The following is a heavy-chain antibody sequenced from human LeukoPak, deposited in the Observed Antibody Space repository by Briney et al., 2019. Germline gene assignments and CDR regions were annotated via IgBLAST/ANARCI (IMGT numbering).Heavy chain of an antibody. CDR3: ARVSHVVVAATGVYGMDV. CDR1: GGSFSGYY. V-gene: IGHV4-34*01. CDR2: INHSGST. Sequence: SETLSLTCAVYGGSFSGYYWSWIRQPPGKGLEWIGEINHSGSTNYNPSLKSRVTISVDTSKNQFSLKLSSVTAAHTAVYYCARVSHVVVAATGVYGMDVWGQGTTVTVSS. J-gene: IGHJ6*02. D-gene: IGHD2-15*01.